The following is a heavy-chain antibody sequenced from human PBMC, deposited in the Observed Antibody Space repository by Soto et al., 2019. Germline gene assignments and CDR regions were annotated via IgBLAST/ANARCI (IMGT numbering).Heavy chain of an antibody. D-gene: IGHD2-21*02. V-gene: IGHV3-30*18. CDR2: ISYDGSNK. Sequence: QVQLVESGGGVVQPGRSLRLSCAASGFTFSSYGMHWVRQAPGKGLEWVAVISYDGSNKYYADSVKGRFTISRDNSKNTLYLQMNSLRAEDTAVYYCAKSTLVVVTATYFDYWGRGTLVTVSS. J-gene: IGHJ4*02. CDR1: GFTFSSYG. CDR3: AKSTLVVVTATYFDY.